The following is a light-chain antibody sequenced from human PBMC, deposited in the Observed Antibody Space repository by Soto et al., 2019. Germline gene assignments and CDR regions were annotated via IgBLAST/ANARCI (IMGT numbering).Light chain of an antibody. J-gene: IGKJ1*01. Sequence: IQMTPSPSSLAASVGDRVTITCLASQGIRNDLGWYQQKPGKAPKLLIYAASSLQSGVPSRFSGSGSGTDFTLTISSLQPEDFATYYCLQDYNYPWTFGQGTKVDIK. V-gene: IGKV1-6*01. CDR3: LQDYNYPWT. CDR1: QGIRND. CDR2: AAS.